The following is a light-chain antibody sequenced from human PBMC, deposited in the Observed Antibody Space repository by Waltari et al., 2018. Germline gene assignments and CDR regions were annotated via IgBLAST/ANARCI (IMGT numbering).Light chain of an antibody. CDR2: GKD. Sequence: SSELPQDPGVSVALGQTFTITCQGDSLRTPYANWYQLKPGQAPVLVIYGKDKRPSGIPDRFSGYSSGTTSSLTITGAQAEDEADYYCSSRNGRADQVVFAGGTKVTVL. CDR3: SSRNGRADQVV. V-gene: IGLV3-19*01. J-gene: IGLJ3*02. CDR1: SLRTPY.